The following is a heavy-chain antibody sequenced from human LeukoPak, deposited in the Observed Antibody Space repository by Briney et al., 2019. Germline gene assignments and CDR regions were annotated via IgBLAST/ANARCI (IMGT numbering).Heavy chain of an antibody. CDR2: ISYDGSNK. D-gene: IGHD3-10*01. V-gene: IGHV3-30*18. CDR1: GFTFSSYG. Sequence: GGSLRLSCAASGFTFSSYGMHWVRQPPGKGLEWVAVISYDGSNKYYAASVKGRFTISRDNSKNTLYLQMNSLRAEDTAVYYCAKASSPYGSGSYTSFDYWGQGALVTVSS. J-gene: IGHJ4*02. CDR3: AKASSPYGSGSYTSFDY.